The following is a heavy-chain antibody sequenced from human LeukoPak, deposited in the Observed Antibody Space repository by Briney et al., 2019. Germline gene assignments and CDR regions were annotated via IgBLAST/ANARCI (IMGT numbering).Heavy chain of an antibody. CDR3: AKMPSYYYGSGSYYYFDY. V-gene: IGHV3-23*01. Sequence: GGSLRLSCAAPGFTFSSYAMSWVRQAPGKGLEWVSAISGSGGSTYYADSVKGRFTISRDNSKNTLYLQMNSLRAEDTAVYYCAKMPSYYYGSGSYYYFDYWGQGTLVTVSS. CDR1: GFTFSSYA. J-gene: IGHJ4*02. CDR2: ISGSGGST. D-gene: IGHD3-10*01.